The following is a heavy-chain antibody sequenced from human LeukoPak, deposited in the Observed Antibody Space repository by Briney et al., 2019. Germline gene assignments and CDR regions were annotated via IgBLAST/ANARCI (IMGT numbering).Heavy chain of an antibody. CDR1: GFIFSGYW. J-gene: IGHJ5*02. CDR2: IKNDGSIT. V-gene: IGHV3-74*01. CDR3: TKSDWFFT. Sequence: GGSLRLSCAASGFIFSGYWMHWVRQAPGKGLVWLARIKNDGSITSYADSVKGRFTISRDNAKNTLYLQMNSLRVEDTAVYTVTKSDWFFTCGEGDLVTVSS. D-gene: IGHD2-21*02.